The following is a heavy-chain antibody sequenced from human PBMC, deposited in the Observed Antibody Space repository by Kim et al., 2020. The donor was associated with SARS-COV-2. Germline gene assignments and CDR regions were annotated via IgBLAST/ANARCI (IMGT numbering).Heavy chain of an antibody. CDR1: GGSISSYY. CDR3: AREGYLGGRYFDL. CDR2: IYYSGST. D-gene: IGHD2-21*01. V-gene: IGHV4-59*01. J-gene: IGHJ2*01. Sequence: SETLSLTCTVSGGSISSYYWSWIRQPPGKGLEWIGYIYYSGSTNYNPSLKSRVTISVDTSKNQFSLKLSSVTAADTAVYYCAREGYLGGRYFDLWGRGTLVTVSS.